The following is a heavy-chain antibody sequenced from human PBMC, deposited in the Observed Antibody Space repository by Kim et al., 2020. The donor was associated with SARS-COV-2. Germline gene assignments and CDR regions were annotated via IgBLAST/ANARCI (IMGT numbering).Heavy chain of an antibody. J-gene: IGHJ5*02. CDR3: ARDLGSGSYYFWFDP. CDR1: GGSISSSNW. Sequence: SETLSLTCAVSGGSISSSNWWSWVRQPPGKGLEWIGEIYHSGSTNYNPSLKSRVTISVDKSKNQFSLKLSSVTAADTAVYYCARDLGSGSYYFWFDPWGQGTLVTVSS. V-gene: IGHV4-4*02. D-gene: IGHD3-10*01. CDR2: IYHSGST.